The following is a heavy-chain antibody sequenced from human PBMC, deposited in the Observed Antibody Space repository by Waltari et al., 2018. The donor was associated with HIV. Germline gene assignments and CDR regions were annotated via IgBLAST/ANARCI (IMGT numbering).Heavy chain of an antibody. CDR1: GYTFNDYY. Sequence: QVQLVQSGAEVKKPGASVTVSCKASGYTFNDYYLHWVRQAPGQGLEWIGYIKPSRGGTNHSRSLQGMVSVTRDTSISTADTHVSRLRADETGMYFSARADQYILTGSDHTLSGSDVWGQGTLVIVS. CDR3: ARADQYILTGSDHTLSGSDV. D-gene: IGHD3-9*01. J-gene: IGHJ4*02. V-gene: IGHV1-2*02. CDR2: IKPSRGGT.